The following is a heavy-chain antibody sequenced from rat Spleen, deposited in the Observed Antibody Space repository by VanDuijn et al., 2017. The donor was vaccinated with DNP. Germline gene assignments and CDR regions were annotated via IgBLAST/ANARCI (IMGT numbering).Heavy chain of an antibody. CDR3: ARAMDA. Sequence: EVQLVESGGGLVQPGRSLKLSCAASGFTFSDYNMAWVRQAPTKGLEWVASISTGRGNTYYRDSVKGRFTISRDNAKSTLYLQMDSLRSEDTATYYCARAMDAWGQGTSVTVSS. V-gene: IGHV5-25*01. CDR2: ISTGRGNT. J-gene: IGHJ4*01. CDR1: GFTFSDYN.